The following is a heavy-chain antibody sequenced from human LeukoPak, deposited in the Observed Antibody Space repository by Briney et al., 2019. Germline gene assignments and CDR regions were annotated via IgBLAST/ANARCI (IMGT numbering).Heavy chain of an antibody. V-gene: IGHV1-69*06. CDR2: IIPIFGTT. Sequence: SVKVSCKASGCTFSSYAISWVRQAPGQGLEWMGGIIPIFGTTNYAQKFQGRVTITADKSTSTAYMELRSLRSEDTAVYYCARDGRGIWGVVVVAASYGMDVWGKGTTVTVSS. J-gene: IGHJ6*04. CDR3: ARDGRGIWGVVVVAASYGMDV. CDR1: GCTFSSYA. D-gene: IGHD2-15*01.